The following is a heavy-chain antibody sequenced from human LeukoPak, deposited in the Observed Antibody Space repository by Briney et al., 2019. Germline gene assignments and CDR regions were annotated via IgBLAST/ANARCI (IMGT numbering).Heavy chain of an antibody. V-gene: IGHV1-18*01. Sequence: ASAKVSCKASGYTFTSYAMNWVRQAPGQGLEWMGWISAYNGNTNYAQKLQGRVTMTTDTSTSTAYMELRSLRSDDTAVYYCARVLTTVTTGYYYYMDVWGKGTTVTVSS. J-gene: IGHJ6*03. CDR1: GYTFTSYA. CDR3: ARVLTTVTTGYYYYMDV. D-gene: IGHD4-11*01. CDR2: ISAYNGNT.